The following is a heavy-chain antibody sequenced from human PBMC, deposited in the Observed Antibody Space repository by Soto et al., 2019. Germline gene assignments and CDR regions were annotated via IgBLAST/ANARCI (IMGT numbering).Heavy chain of an antibody. CDR3: APRPCTWGSCHSSYFGMDV. D-gene: IGHD2-15*01. CDR1: GYSFTSYW. V-gene: IGHV5-51*01. Sequence: GESLKISCKGSGYSFTSYWIGWVRQMPGKGLEWMGIIYPGDSDTRYSPSFQGQVTISAYKSISTAYLQWSSLKASDTAMYYCAPRPCTWGSCHSSYFGMDVGGHGSTVTV. J-gene: IGHJ6*02. CDR2: IYPGDSDT.